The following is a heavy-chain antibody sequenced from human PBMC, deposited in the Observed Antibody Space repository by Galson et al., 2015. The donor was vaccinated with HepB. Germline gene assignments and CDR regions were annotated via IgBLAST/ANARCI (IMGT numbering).Heavy chain of an antibody. V-gene: IGHV3-30-3*01. Sequence: SLRLSCAASGFTFSSYAMHWVRQAPGKGLEWVAVISYDGSNKYYADSVKGRFTISRDNSKNTLYLQMNSLRAEDTAVYYCARVVPAASYYYYYYGMDVWGQGTTVTVSS. CDR3: ARVVPAASYYYYYYGMDV. CDR1: GFTFSSYA. D-gene: IGHD2-2*01. CDR2: ISYDGSNK. J-gene: IGHJ6*02.